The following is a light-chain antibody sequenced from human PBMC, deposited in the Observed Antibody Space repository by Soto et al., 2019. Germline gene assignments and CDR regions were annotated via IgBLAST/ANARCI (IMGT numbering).Light chain of an antibody. V-gene: IGKV1-5*01. CDR3: QQLNSYPLT. CDR2: DAS. CDR1: QSVSTW. J-gene: IGKJ4*01. Sequence: DIQMTQSPSTLSASVGDRVTITCRASQSVSTWLAWYQQKPAKAPKILIHDASSLESGVPSRFSGSASGTEFTLIINSLQAEDFATYYCQQLNSYPLTFGGGTKVEIK.